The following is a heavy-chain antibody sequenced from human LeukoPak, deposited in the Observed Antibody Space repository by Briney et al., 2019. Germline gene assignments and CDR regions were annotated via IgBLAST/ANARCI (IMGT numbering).Heavy chain of an antibody. CDR2: IKEDGSDK. V-gene: IGHV3-7*05. Sequence: GGSLRLSCAVSGFTFSRHWMSWVRQAPAKGLEWVANIKEDGSDKYYVDSVKGRFTISRDNAENSLFLQMNSLRAEDTAVYYCARVAGGGLDYWGQGTLVTVSS. D-gene: IGHD2-15*01. CDR1: GFTFSRHW. J-gene: IGHJ4*02. CDR3: ARVAGGGLDY.